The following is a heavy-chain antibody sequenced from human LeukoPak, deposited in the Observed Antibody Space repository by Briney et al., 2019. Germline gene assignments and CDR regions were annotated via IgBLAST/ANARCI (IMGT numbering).Heavy chain of an antibody. CDR1: GGSIMGGGFS. D-gene: IGHD3-16*01. J-gene: IGHJ3*01. CDR3: ARDGGAWALYASNL. CDR2: FYHSGAT. V-gene: IGHV4-30-2*01. Sequence: SQTLSLTCAVSGGSIMGGGFSWSWFRQPPGKGLEGIGYFYHSGATNYNPSLKSRVTMSVDRSKNHFSLNLTSVTAADTAVYYCARDGGAWALYASNLWGQGTMVTVSA.